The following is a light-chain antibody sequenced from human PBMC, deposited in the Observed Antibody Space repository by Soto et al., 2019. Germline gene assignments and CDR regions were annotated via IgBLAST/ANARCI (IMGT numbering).Light chain of an antibody. J-gene: IGLJ2*01. CDR3: CSYAGSSTHVV. CDR1: SSDVGSYNL. CDR2: EVS. V-gene: IGLV2-23*02. Sequence: QSVLTQPASVSGSPGQSITISCTGTSSDVGSYNLVSWYQQHPGKAPKLMIYEVSKRPSGVSNRFSGSKSGNTASLTISGLQAEDEADYYCCSYAGSSTHVVFGGGTKVPVL.